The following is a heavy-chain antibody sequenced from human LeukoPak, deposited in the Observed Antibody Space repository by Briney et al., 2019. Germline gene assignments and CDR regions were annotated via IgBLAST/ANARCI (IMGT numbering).Heavy chain of an antibody. CDR1: GESFSGYY. D-gene: IGHD1-26*01. CDR2: INHSGST. J-gene: IGHJ6*03. CDR3: ARGARPIVGAIQNTYYYYMDV. Sequence: SETLSLTCAVYGESFSGYYWSWIRQPPGKGLEWIGEINHSGSTNYNWSLKSRVTISVDTSKRQFSLRLSSLTAADTAVYYCARGARPIVGAIQNTYYYYMDVWGKGTTVTVSS. V-gene: IGHV4-34*01.